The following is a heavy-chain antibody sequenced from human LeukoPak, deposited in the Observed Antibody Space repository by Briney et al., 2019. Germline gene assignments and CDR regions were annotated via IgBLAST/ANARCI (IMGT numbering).Heavy chain of an antibody. V-gene: IGHV4-31*03. Sequence: SETLSLTRTVSGGSISSGGYYWSWIRQHPGKGLEWIGYIYYSGSTYYNPSLKSRVTISVDTSKNHFSLKLSSVTAADTAVYYCARSPLEATYGDYEGSWFDPWGQGTLVTVSS. D-gene: IGHD4-17*01. J-gene: IGHJ5*02. CDR2: IYYSGST. CDR3: ARSPLEATYGDYEGSWFDP. CDR1: GGSISSGGYY.